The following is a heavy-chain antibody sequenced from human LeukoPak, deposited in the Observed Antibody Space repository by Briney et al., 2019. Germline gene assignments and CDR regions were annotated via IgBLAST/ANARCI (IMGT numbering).Heavy chain of an antibody. CDR2: IYYSGST. Sequence: SETLSLTCTVSGGSISSYYWSWIRQPPVKRLEWIGCIYYSGSTNYNPSLKSRVTMSVDTSKNQFSLKLSSVTAADTAVYYCARLYGRNGDYWGQGTLVTVSS. CDR3: ARLYGRNGDY. CDR1: GGSISSYY. V-gene: IGHV4-59*08. D-gene: IGHD4-17*01. J-gene: IGHJ4*02.